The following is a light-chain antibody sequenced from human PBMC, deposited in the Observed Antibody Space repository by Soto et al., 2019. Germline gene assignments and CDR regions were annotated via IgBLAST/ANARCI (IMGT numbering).Light chain of an antibody. Sequence: QLVLTQPPSVSGAPGQRVTISCTGSSSNIGSNFDVHWYQQLPGTAPKLLIFGNTNRPSGVPDRFSGSRSGTAASLAITGLQAEDEADYYGQSYDSSLSGSGVVFGGGTKLTVL. CDR1: SSNIGSNFD. V-gene: IGLV1-40*01. J-gene: IGLJ2*01. CDR2: GNT. CDR3: QSYDSSLSGSGVV.